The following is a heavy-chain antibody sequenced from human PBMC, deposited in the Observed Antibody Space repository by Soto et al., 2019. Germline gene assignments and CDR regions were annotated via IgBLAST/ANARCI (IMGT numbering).Heavy chain of an antibody. CDR2: IYYSGST. V-gene: IGHV4-59*01. CDR1: GGSISSYY. J-gene: IGHJ5*02. D-gene: IGHD2-15*01. Sequence: SETLSLTCTVSGGSISSYYWSWIRQPPGKGLEWIGYIYYSGSTNYNPSLKSRVTISVDTSKNQFSLKLSSVTAADTAVYYCVCGVAAKRYNWFDPWGQGTLVTVSS. CDR3: VCGVAAKRYNWFDP.